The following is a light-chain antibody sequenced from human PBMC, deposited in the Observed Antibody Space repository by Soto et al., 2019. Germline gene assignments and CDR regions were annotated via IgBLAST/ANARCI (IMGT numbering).Light chain of an antibody. CDR1: SSDVGRYNL. CDR3: CAYAGSKIPL. J-gene: IGLJ2*01. CDR2: EGT. Sequence: QSALTQPASVSGSPGQSITISCTGTSSDVGRYNLVSWYQQPPGKAPKLMIYEGTKRPSGVSNRFSGSKSGNTASLTISGLQAEEEADYYLCAYAGSKIPLIGGGTKLTVL. V-gene: IGLV2-23*01.